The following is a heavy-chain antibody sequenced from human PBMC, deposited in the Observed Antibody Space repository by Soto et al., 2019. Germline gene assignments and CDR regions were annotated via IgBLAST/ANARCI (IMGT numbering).Heavy chain of an antibody. V-gene: IGHV4-31*03. CDR2: IYYSGST. J-gene: IGHJ6*02. CDR1: GGSISSGGYY. CDR3: ARERPWSRVYYYYYGMDV. Sequence: SETLSLTCTVSGGSISSGGYYWSWIRQHPGKGLEWIGYIYYSGSTYYNPSLKSRVTISVDTSKNQFSLKLSSVTAADTAVYYCARERPWSRVYYYYYGMDVWGQGTTVTVSS. D-gene: IGHD2-8*02.